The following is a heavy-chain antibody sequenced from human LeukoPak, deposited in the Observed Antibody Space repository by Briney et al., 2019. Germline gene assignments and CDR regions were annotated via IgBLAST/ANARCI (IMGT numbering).Heavy chain of an antibody. Sequence: GGSLRLSCAASGFTFSSYGMHWVRQAPGKGLEWVAFIRYDGSNKYYADSVKGRSTISRDNSKNTLYLQMNSLRAEDTAVYYCAKGERMVYAYWGQGTLVTVSS. CDR2: IRYDGSNK. J-gene: IGHJ4*02. V-gene: IGHV3-30*02. CDR3: AKGERMVYAY. CDR1: GFTFSSYG. D-gene: IGHD2-8*01.